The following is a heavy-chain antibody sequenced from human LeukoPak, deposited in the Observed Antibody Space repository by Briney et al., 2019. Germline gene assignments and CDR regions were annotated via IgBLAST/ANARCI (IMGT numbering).Heavy chain of an antibody. J-gene: IGHJ3*02. V-gene: IGHV3-20*04. Sequence: RSGGSLRLSCAASGFTFDDYGMTWVRQAPGKGLEWVSGINWNGGSTGYADSVKGRFTISRDNAKNSLYLQMNSLRAEDTALYYCARGHSSSFRDAFDIWGQGTMVTVSS. CDR1: GFTFDDYG. CDR3: ARGHSSSFRDAFDI. D-gene: IGHD6-6*01. CDR2: INWNGGST.